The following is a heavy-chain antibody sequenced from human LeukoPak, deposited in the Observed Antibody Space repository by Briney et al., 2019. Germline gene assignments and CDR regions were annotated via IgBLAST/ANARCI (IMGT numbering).Heavy chain of an antibody. D-gene: IGHD5-24*01. V-gene: IGHV2-70*11. J-gene: IGHJ4*02. CDR2: IDWDDDK. CDR1: GYSISSGYYW. Sequence: TLSLTCTVSGYSISSGYYWGWIRQPPGKALEWLARIDWDDDKYYSTSLKTRLTISKDTSKNQVVLTMTNMDPVDTATYYCARIVRDGYNWVNKDYWGQGTLVTVSS. CDR3: ARIVRDGYNWVNKDY.